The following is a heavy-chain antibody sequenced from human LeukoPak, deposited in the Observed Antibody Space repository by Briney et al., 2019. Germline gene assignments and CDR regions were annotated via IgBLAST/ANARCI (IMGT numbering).Heavy chain of an antibody. Sequence: GGSLRLPCAASGFTFSSYAMSWVRQAPGTGLEWVSGISGSGGSTYYADSGKGRFTISRDNSKNTLYLQMDSLRAEDTAVYYCAKGPVAAADNWFDPWGQGTLVTVSS. CDR1: GFTFSSYA. D-gene: IGHD6-13*01. CDR2: ISGSGGST. V-gene: IGHV3-23*01. CDR3: AKGPVAAADNWFDP. J-gene: IGHJ5*02.